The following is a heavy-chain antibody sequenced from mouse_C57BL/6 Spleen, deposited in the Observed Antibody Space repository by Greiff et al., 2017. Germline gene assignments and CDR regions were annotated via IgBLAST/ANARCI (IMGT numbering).Heavy chain of an antibody. J-gene: IGHJ2*01. V-gene: IGHV1-19*01. D-gene: IGHD2-3*01. CDR3: ARRTDGYYAYYFDY. Sequence: EVQLQESGPVLVKPGASVKMSCKASGYTFTDYYMNWVKQSHGKSLEWIGVINPYNGGTSYNQKFKGKATLTVDKSSSTAYMELNSLTSEDSAVYYCARRTDGYYAYYFDYWGQGTTLTVSS. CDR1: GYTFTDYY. CDR2: INPYNGGT.